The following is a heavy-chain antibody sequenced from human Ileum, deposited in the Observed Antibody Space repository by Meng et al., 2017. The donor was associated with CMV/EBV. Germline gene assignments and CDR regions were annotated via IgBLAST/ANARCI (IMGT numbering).Heavy chain of an antibody. D-gene: IGHD2-2*01. CDR3: ARGIVPAAPLGYYYYGMDV. V-gene: IGHV1-8*03. J-gene: IGHJ6*02. Sequence: VKVSCKASGYTFTSYDINWVRQATGQGLEWMGWMNPNSGNTGYAQKFQGRVTITRNTSISTAYMELSSLRSEDTAVYYCARGIVPAAPLGYYYYGMDVWGQGTTVTVSS. CDR1: GYTFTSYD. CDR2: MNPNSGNT.